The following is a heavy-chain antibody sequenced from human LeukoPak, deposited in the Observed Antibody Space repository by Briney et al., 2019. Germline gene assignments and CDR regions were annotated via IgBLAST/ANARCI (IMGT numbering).Heavy chain of an antibody. CDR1: GGSISSGDYY. V-gene: IGHV4-61*02. CDR2: IYTSGST. D-gene: IGHD3-16*01. Sequence: SQTLSLTCTVSGGSISSGDYYWSWIRQPAGKGLEWIGRIYTSGSTNYNPSLKSRVTISVDTSKNQFSLKLSSVTAADTAVYHCARAHVGDVVVLTWGQGTLVTVSS. J-gene: IGHJ5*02. CDR3: ARAHVGDVVVLT.